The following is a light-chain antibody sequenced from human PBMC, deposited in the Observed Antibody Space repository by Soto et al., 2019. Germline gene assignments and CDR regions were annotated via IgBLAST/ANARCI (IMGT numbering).Light chain of an antibody. CDR1: QSLRSS. V-gene: IGKV3-15*01. CDR2: DAS. Sequence: ETMMTQSPDTLSVSLGEIATLSCRASQSLRSSLAWYQQKPGQAPRLLIYDASTRATGIPARFSGSGSGTDCTLTISGLQSEDVAVYYCQQYNNWPQTLGQGTKVDIK. CDR3: QQYNNWPQT. J-gene: IGKJ1*01.